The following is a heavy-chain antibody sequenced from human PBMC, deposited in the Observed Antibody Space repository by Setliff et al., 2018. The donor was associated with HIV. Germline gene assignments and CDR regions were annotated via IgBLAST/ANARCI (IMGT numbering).Heavy chain of an antibody. V-gene: IGHV1-18*01. D-gene: IGHD7-27*01. J-gene: IGHJ4*02. CDR1: GYTFNNYG. CDR2: IGGYNGDV. Sequence: ASVKVSCKASGYTFNNYGISWVRRAPGQGLEWMGWIGGYNGDVKYAQEFQGRVTMTRDTSINTAYMELSRLRSDDTAVYYCTRGRIRGDSDYWGQGTLVTVSS. CDR3: TRGRIRGDSDY.